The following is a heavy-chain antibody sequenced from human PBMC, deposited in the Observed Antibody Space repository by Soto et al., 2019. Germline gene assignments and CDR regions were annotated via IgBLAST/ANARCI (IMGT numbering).Heavy chain of an antibody. D-gene: IGHD2-2*01. CDR2: ISGSDYST. CDR3: AKDVKLIVVVPAAHY. CDR1: GFTFSSYA. Sequence: PGGSLRLSCAASGFTFSSYAMSWVRQAPGKGLEWVSAISGSDYSTYYADSVKGRFTISRDNSKNTLFLQMNSLRAEDSAVYYCAKDVKLIVVVPAAHYWGQGTPVTVSS. J-gene: IGHJ4*02. V-gene: IGHV3-23*01.